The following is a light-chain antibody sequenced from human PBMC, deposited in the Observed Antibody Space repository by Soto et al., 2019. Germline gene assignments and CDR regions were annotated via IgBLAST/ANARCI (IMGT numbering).Light chain of an antibody. CDR3: MQALQTPFT. V-gene: IGKV2-28*01. Sequence: DIVMTQSPLSLPVTPGEPASISCRSSQSRLHRDGYNYLDWYLQRPGQSPQLLIYLGSNRASGVPDRFSGSGSGKNFTLKISRVEAEDVGVYYCMQALQTPFTFGQGTRLEIK. J-gene: IGKJ5*01. CDR1: QSRLHRDGYNY. CDR2: LGS.